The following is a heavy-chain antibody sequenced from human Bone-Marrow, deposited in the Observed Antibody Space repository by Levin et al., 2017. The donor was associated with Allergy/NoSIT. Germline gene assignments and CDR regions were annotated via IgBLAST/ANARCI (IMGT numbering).Heavy chain of an antibody. V-gene: IGHV3-7*01. D-gene: IGHD1-1*01. Sequence: GGSLRLSCAVSGFTFSAYWMTWVRQAPGKGLDWVASIKEDGTERWNVDSVKGRFTISRDNAKNSLLLQMDSLRSGDTAVYYCAREYNWDNDYWGQGSLVTVSS. CDR2: IKEDGTER. CDR1: GFTFSAYW. J-gene: IGHJ4*02. CDR3: AREYNWDNDY.